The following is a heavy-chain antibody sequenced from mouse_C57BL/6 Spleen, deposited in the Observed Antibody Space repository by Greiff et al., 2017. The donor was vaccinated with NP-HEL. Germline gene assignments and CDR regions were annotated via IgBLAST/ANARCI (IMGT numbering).Heavy chain of an antibody. Sequence: VQLQQPGAELVKPGASVKVSCKASGYTFTDYYMNWVKQSHGKSLEWIGVINPYNGGTSYNQKFKGKATLTVDKSSSTAYMELNSLTSEDSAVYYCARSRVTWYFDVWGTGTTVTVSS. V-gene: IGHV1-19*01. CDR3: ARSRVTWYFDV. J-gene: IGHJ1*03. D-gene: IGHD2-2*01. CDR2: INPYNGGT. CDR1: GYTFTDYY.